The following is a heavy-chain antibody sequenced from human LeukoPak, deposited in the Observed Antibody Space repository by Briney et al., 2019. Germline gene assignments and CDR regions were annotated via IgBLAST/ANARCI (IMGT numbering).Heavy chain of an antibody. J-gene: IGHJ3*02. Sequence: GASVEVSCKASGYTFTSYDINWVRQATGQGLEWMGWISAYNDNTNYAQKFQGRVTMTTDISTSTAYMELRSLRSDDTAVFYCARTTEYYYDSSVHHDALDIWGQGTMVTVSS. CDR3: ARTTEYYYDSSVHHDALDI. V-gene: IGHV1-18*01. D-gene: IGHD3-22*01. CDR1: GYTFTSYD. CDR2: ISAYNDNT.